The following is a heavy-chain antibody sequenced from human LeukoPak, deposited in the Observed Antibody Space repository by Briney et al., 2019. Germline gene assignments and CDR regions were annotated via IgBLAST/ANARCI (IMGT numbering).Heavy chain of an antibody. CDR3: ATDGAGFDT. CDR2: INIGGTKT. V-gene: IGHV3-11*01. CDR1: GFTFNDYY. Sequence: GGSLRLSCAASGFTFNDYYMSWIRQAPGKGLEWLSYINIGGTKTHYADSVKGRFTISRDNAKKSLYLEMNNLRAEDTAVYYCATDGAGFDTWGQGVLVTVSS. J-gene: IGHJ5*02.